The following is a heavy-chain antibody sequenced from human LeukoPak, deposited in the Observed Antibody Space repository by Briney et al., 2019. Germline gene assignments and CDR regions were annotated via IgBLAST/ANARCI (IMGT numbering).Heavy chain of an antibody. CDR2: IKQDGSEK. Sequence: PGGSLRLSCAASGFTFSSYWMSWVRQAPGKGLEWVANIKQDGSEKYYVDSVKGRFTISRDNAKNSLYLQMNSLRAEDTAVYYCARQDIVVVTGGFDYWGQGTLVTVSS. CDR1: GFTFSSYW. V-gene: IGHV3-7*01. J-gene: IGHJ4*02. CDR3: ARQDIVVVTGGFDY. D-gene: IGHD2-21*02.